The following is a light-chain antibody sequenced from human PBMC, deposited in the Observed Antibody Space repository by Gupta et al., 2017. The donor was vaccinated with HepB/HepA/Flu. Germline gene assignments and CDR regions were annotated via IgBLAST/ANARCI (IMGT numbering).Light chain of an antibody. CDR1: QSLLHSNGYNY. CDR3: MQAQQTLGCT. CDR2: LGS. V-gene: IGKV2-28*01. J-gene: IGKJ2*02. Sequence: DIVMTQSPLSLPVTPGEPASISCRSSQSLLHSNGYNYLDWYLQKPGQSPQLLIYLGSNRASGVPDRFSGSGSGTDFTLKISRVEAEDVGVYYCMQAQQTLGCTFGQGTKLDIK.